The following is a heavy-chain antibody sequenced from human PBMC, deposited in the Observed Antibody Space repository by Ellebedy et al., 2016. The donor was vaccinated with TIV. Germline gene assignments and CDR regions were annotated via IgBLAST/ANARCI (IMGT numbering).Heavy chain of an antibody. V-gene: IGHV4-38-2*02. J-gene: IGHJ4*02. CDR1: GYSISSGYY. CDR3: ARAVGGSYYFDY. D-gene: IGHD1-26*01. Sequence: SETLSLXCTVSGYSISSGYYWGWIRQPPGKGLEWIGSIYYSGSTYYNPSLKSRVTMSVDTSKNQFSLKLSSVTAADTAVYYCARAVGGSYYFDYWGQGTLVTVSS. CDR2: IYYSGST.